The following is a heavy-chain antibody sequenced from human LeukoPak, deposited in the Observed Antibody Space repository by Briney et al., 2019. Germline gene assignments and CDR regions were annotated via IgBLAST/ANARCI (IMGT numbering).Heavy chain of an antibody. Sequence: GGSLRLSCAASGFTFSSYWMHWVRQAPGKGLVWVSRINYDGSSTSYADSVKGRFTISRDNAKNTLYLQMNSLRAEDTAVYYCARQVETAHVCDYWGQGTLVIVSS. J-gene: IGHJ4*02. CDR3: ARQVETAHVCDY. V-gene: IGHV3-74*01. D-gene: IGHD5-18*01. CDR2: INYDGSST. CDR1: GFTFSSYW.